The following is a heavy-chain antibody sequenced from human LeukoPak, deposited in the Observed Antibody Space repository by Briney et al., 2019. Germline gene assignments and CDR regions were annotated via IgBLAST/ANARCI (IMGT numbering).Heavy chain of an antibody. J-gene: IGHJ5*02. CDR3: ARGDCSSTSCRDNWFDP. Sequence: ASVKVSCKASGYTFTDYYMHWVRQAPGQGLEWMGWINPNSGGTNYAQKFQGRVTMTRDTSISTAYMELSRLRSDDTAVYYCARGDCSSTSCRDNWFDPWGQGTLVTVSS. V-gene: IGHV1-2*02. CDR1: GYTFTDYY. D-gene: IGHD2-2*01. CDR2: INPNSGGT.